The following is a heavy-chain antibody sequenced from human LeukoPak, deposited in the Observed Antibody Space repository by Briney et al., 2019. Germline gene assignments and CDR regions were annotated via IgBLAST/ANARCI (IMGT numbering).Heavy chain of an antibody. CDR3: ARSQYNSGWYYFDY. V-gene: IGHV4-59*01. CDR1: GGSISSYF. J-gene: IGHJ4*02. CDR2: IYYSGST. Sequence: SETLSLTCAVSGGSISSYFWSWIRQPPGKGLEWIGYIYYSGSTNYNPSLKSRVTISVDTSKNQFSLNLSSVTAADTAVYYCARSQYNSGWYYFDYWGQGTLVTVSS. D-gene: IGHD6-19*01.